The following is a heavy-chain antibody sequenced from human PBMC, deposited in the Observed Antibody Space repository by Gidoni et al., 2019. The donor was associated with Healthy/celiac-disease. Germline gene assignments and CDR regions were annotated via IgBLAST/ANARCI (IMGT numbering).Heavy chain of an antibody. CDR3: ARRGDTTVDWFDP. CDR2: INACNGNT. D-gene: IGHD4-17*01. CDR1: GYNFTIYA. V-gene: IGHV1-3*01. Sequence: QVQLVQSGAEVKKPGASVKVSCKASGYNFTIYAMNLVRQAPGQRLEWMGLINACNGNTKYLQKFQGRVTITRDTSASTAYMELSSLRSEDTAVYYCARRGDTTVDWFDPWGQGTLVTVSS. J-gene: IGHJ5*02.